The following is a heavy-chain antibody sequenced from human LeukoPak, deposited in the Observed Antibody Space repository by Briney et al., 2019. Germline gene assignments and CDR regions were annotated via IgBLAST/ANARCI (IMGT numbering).Heavy chain of an antibody. V-gene: IGHV3-7*01. D-gene: IGHD2-2*01. J-gene: IGHJ2*01. CDR3: ARDSCSTSCHRSYWYFDL. CDR2: IKQDGSEK. Sequence: GGSLRLSCAASGFTFSSYWMSWVRQAPGKGLEWVANIKQDGSEKYYVDSVKGRFTISRDNAKNSLYLQMNSLRAEDTAVYYCARDSCSTSCHRSYWYFDLWGRGTLVTVSS. CDR1: GFTFSSYW.